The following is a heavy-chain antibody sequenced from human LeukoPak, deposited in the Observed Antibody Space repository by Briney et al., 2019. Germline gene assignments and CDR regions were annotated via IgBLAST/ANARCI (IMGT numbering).Heavy chain of an antibody. D-gene: IGHD3-3*01. CDR1: GFTFSSYS. CDR3: ARVPSKWSGYYSGDFRFDP. Sequence: PGGSLRLSCAASGFTFSSYSMNWVRQAPGKGLEWVSYISGSSSTIYYADSVKGRFTISRDNAKNSLYLQMNSLRDEDTAVYYCARVPSKWSGYYSGDFRFDPWGQGTLVTVSS. CDR2: ISGSSSTI. J-gene: IGHJ5*02. V-gene: IGHV3-48*02.